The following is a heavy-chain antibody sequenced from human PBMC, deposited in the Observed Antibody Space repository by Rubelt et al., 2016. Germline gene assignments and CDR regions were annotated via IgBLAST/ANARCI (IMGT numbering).Heavy chain of an antibody. J-gene: IGHJ6*02. Sequence: EVQLVESGGGLIQPGGSLRLSCAASGFSVSGNWMSWVRQAPGRGLEWVPVIHSGGSTFYADSVQGRFTSSRDNSRNTVSLQMSSRRVEDTAVYYCAKGPSGDVWGRGTTVTVSS. CDR2: IHSGGST. CDR3: AKGPSGDV. V-gene: IGHV3-53*01. CDR1: GFSVSGNW.